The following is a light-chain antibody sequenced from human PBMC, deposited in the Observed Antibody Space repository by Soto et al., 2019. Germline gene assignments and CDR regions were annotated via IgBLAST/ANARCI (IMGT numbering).Light chain of an antibody. CDR1: SGDVGAYDF. Sequence: QSALTQPASVSGSPGQSIAISCTGTSGDVGAYDFVSWHQQHPGKAPKLMIYDVSRRPSGVSDRFSGSKSGNTASLIISGLQAEHEADYYCSSFTGGSTSYVFGTGTKVTVL. J-gene: IGLJ1*01. V-gene: IGLV2-14*01. CDR2: DVS. CDR3: SSFTGGSTSYV.